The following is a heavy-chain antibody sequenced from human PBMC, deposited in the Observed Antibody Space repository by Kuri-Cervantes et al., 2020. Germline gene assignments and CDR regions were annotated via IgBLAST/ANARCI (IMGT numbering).Heavy chain of an antibody. CDR2: ISSSGSTI. CDR1: GFTFSDYY. D-gene: IGHD6-13*01. J-gene: IGHJ4*02. CDR3: ARDDLAAAVDY. Sequence: GESLKISCAASGFTFSDYYMSWIRQAPGKGLEWVSYISSSGSTIYYADSVKGRFTISRDNAKNSPYLQMNSLRAEDTAVYYCARDDLAAAVDYWGQGTLVTVSS. V-gene: IGHV3-11*01.